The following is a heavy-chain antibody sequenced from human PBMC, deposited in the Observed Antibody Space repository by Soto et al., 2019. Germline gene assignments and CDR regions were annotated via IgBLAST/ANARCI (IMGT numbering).Heavy chain of an antibody. D-gene: IGHD3-16*02. CDR1: GFTFSSYA. CDR3: VTQLRLGELSFQGLFDGGSNGVRASLFDY. Sequence: GGSLRLSCSASGFTFSSYAMHWVRQAPGKGLEYVSAISSNGGSTYYADSVKGRFTISRDNSKNTLYLQMSSLRAEDTAVYYCVTQLRLGELSFQGLFDGGSNGVRASLFDYWGQGTLVTVSS. CDR2: ISSNGGST. V-gene: IGHV3-64D*08. J-gene: IGHJ4*02.